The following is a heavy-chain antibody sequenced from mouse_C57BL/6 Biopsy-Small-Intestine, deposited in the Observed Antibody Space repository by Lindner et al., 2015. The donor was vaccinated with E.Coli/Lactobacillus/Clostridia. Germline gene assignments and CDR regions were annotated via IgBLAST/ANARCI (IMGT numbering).Heavy chain of an antibody. V-gene: IGHV1-19*01. CDR1: GYTFNDSY. Sequence: SVKVSCKASGYTFNDSYINWVRQAPGQGLEWVGWLRTNNGATNYARDFQARVTLTRDTSISTAYMDLNGLTSDDTAVYYCARAFRFHSSGPLPTGLDVWGQGTTVSVSS. J-gene: IGHJ1*01. D-gene: IGHD1-1*01. CDR2: LRTNNGAT. CDR3: ARAFRFHSSGPLPTGLDV.